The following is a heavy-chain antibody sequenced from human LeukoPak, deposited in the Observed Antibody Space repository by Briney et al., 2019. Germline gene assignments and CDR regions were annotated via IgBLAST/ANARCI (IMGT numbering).Heavy chain of an antibody. V-gene: IGHV3-48*03. Sequence: PGGSLRLSCAASGFTFSSYEMNWVRQAPGKGLEWASYISSSGSTIYYADSVKGRFTISRDNAKNSLYLQMNSLRAEDTAVYYCASLDIVVVPAAPDLYYYYYYYMDVWGKGTTVTVSS. CDR1: GFTFSSYE. J-gene: IGHJ6*03. CDR2: ISSSGSTI. CDR3: ASLDIVVVPAAPDLYYYYYYYMDV. D-gene: IGHD2-2*03.